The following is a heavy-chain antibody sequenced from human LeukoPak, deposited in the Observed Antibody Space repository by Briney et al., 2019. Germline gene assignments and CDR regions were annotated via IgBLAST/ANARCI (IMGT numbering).Heavy chain of an antibody. J-gene: IGHJ4*02. CDR3: AKGGAVGATSFDY. V-gene: IGHV3-30*18. CDR2: ISYDGSNN. Sequence: PGGALRLSCAASGFTFSSYGMHWVGQAPGTGLEGVAGISYDGSNNYYAASVKGRFTISRDNSKNALYLQMYSLRAEDTAVYYCAKGGAVGATSFDYWGQGTLVTVSS. D-gene: IGHD1-26*01. CDR1: GFTFSSYG.